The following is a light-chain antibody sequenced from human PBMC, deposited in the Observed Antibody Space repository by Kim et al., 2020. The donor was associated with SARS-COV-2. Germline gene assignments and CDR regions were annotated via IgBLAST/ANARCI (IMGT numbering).Light chain of an antibody. CDR1: KLGDKY. J-gene: IGLJ3*02. CDR3: QASDSSTAG. CDR2: QDS. V-gene: IGLV3-1*01. Sequence: VSPGQTASIPCSGDKLGDKYVFWYQQKPAQSPVLVIYQDSKRPSGIPERFSGSNSGNTATLTISGTQAMDGADHYCQASDSSTAGFGAGTQLTVL.